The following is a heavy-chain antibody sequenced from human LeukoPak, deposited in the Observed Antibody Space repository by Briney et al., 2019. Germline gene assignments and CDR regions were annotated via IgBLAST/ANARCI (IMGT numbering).Heavy chain of an antibody. D-gene: IGHD3-3*01. V-gene: IGHV3-33*01. CDR1: GFTFSSYG. CDR2: IWYDGSNK. CDR3: ARDHLYYYDFDGMDV. Sequence: GGSLRLSCAASGFTFSSYGMHWVRQAPGKGLEWVAVIWYDGSNKYYADSVKGRFTISRDNSKNTLYLLMNSLRAEDTAVYYCARDHLYYYDFDGMDVWGQGTTVTVSS. J-gene: IGHJ6*02.